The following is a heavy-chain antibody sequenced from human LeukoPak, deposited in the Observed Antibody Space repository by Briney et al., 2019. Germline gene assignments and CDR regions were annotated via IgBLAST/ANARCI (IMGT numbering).Heavy chain of an antibody. D-gene: IGHD6-19*01. CDR2: ISYDGSNK. CDR3: AKEGTGAVAGLYYYYYYGMDV. CDR1: GFTFSSYG. J-gene: IGHJ6*02. Sequence: PGRSLRLSCAASGFTFSSYGMHWVRQAPGKGLEWVAVISYDGSNKYYADSVKGRFTISRDNSKNTLYLQMNSLRAEDTAVYYCAKEGTGAVAGLYYYYYYGMDVWGQGTTVTVSS. V-gene: IGHV3-30*18.